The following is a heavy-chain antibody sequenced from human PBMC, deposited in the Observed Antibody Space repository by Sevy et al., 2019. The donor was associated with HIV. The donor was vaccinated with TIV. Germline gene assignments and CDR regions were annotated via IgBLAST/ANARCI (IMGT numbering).Heavy chain of an antibody. V-gene: IGHV3-23*01. J-gene: IGHJ4*02. D-gene: IGHD2-8*02. CDR2: ISGGSDDI. Sequence: GGSLRLSCVASGFIFSSYAMSWVRQAPGKGLEWVSAISGGSDDIFYADSVKGRFTISRDNSKNKLYLQMNSLRAEDTAVYYCAKRGPAWSFDYWGQGTLVTVSS. CDR1: GFIFSSYA. CDR3: AKRGPAWSFDY.